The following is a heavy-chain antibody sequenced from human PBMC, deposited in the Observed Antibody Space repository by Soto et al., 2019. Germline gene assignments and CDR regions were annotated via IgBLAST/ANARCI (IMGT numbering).Heavy chain of an antibody. J-gene: IGHJ4*02. CDR2: ISAHNGNT. V-gene: IGHV1-18*01. CDR1: GYAFTTYG. D-gene: IGHD1-1*01. CDR3: ARGRYGDY. Sequence: QVHLVQSGAEVKKPGASVKVSCKGSGYAFTTYGITWVRQAPGQGLEWMGWISAHNGNTNYAQKLQGRVTVTRDTSTSTAYMELRCLRSDDPAVYYCARGRYGDYWGQGALVTVSS.